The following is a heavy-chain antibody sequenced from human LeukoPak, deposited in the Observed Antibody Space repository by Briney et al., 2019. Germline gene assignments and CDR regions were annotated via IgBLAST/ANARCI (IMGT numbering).Heavy chain of an antibody. CDR2: IYHSGIT. CDR1: GGSFSGYS. CDR3: VRWDFDLRAAGSFDP. J-gene: IGHJ5*02. Sequence: AETLSLTCAVYGGSFSGYSWTWIRQSPGKGLEWIGEIYHSGITNYNPSLKSRVTISVDTSKIQLSLKLNSVTAADTAAYYCVRWDFDLRAAGSFDPWGQGTLVTVSS. D-gene: IGHD6-13*01. V-gene: IGHV4-34*01.